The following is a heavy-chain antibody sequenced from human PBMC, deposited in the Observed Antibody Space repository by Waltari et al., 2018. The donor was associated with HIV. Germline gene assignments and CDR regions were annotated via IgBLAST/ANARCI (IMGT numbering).Heavy chain of an antibody. D-gene: IGHD3-10*02. V-gene: IGHV1-2*02. CDR1: GYTFTGYF. CDR3: ARDDGRRYVDR. Sequence: QVQLVQSGAEVKKPGASVKVSCKASGYTFTGYFIHWVRQAPGQGLEWMGWLNPNSGDTNYAQKFQGRVTMTRDTSINTIYLELSRLRSVDTAMFYCARDDGRRYVDRWGQGTRVTVSS. J-gene: IGHJ5*02. CDR2: LNPNSGDT.